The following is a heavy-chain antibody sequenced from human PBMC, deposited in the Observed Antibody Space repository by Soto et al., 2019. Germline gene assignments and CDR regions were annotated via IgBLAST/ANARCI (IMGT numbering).Heavy chain of an antibody. CDR1: GFTFSSYA. Sequence: QSGGSLRLSCSASGFTFSSYAMHWVRQAPGNGLEYVSAISSNGGSTYYADSVKGRFTISRDNSKNTLYLQMSSLRAEDTAVYYCVKAFGTAEEMATIAGYFQHWGQGTLVTVSS. V-gene: IGHV3-64D*06. CDR3: VKAFGTAEEMATIAGYFQH. CDR2: ISSNGGST. J-gene: IGHJ1*01. D-gene: IGHD5-12*01.